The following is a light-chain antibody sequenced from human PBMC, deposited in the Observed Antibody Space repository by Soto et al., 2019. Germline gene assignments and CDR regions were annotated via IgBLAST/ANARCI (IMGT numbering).Light chain of an antibody. V-gene: IGKV3-11*01. Sequence: EVVLTQSPATLSLSPGERVILSCRASQSVSSHLAWYQQKPGQAPRLLINDASNRAAGVPARFSGSGSETDFTLTISSLEPEDFAVYYCQQRSNWPSITFGQGTRLEIK. J-gene: IGKJ5*01. CDR3: QQRSNWPSIT. CDR2: DAS. CDR1: QSVSSH.